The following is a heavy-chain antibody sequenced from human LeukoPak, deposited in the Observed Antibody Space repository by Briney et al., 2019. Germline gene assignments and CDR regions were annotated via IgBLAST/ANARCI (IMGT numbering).Heavy chain of an antibody. V-gene: IGHV3-66*02. J-gene: IGHJ6*02. CDR3: ASETYGSGSYYYYYYYGMDV. CDR2: IESGGRT. D-gene: IGHD3-10*01. CDR1: GFTVSSTY. Sequence: PGGSLRLSCAASGFTVSSTYMSWVRQAPGKGLEWVSVIESGGRTYYADSVKGRFTISRDSSKNTLYLQMNSLRAEDTAVYYCASETYGSGSYYYYYYYGMDVWGQGTTVTVSS.